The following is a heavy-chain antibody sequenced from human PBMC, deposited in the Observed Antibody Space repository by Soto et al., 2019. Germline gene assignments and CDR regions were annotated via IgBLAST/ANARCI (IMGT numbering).Heavy chain of an antibody. Sequence: QVQLVESGGGVVQPGRSLRLSCAASGFTFSSYGMNWVRQAPGTGLEWVAVIWYDGSNKYYADSVKGRFTISRENSKNTLDLQMNSLRAKDTAVYYCAREWGIWDLKDVYYGMDVWCQGTTVTVSS. J-gene: IGHJ6*02. D-gene: IGHD3-16*01. CDR2: IWYDGSNK. V-gene: IGHV3-33*01. CDR1: GFTFSSYG. CDR3: AREWGIWDLKDVYYGMDV.